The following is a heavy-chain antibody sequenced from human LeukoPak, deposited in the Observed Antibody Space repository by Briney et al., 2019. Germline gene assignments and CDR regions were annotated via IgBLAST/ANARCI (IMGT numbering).Heavy chain of an antibody. CDR3: ARVKKLMPEFEF. Sequence: ASVKVSCKSSGYTFIDYYIHWVRQAPGQGLEWMGWINPNSGATKYAQKFQGRVPMTRDTSINTAYMDLTNLRSDDTAIFYCARVKKLMPEFEFWGQGTLVTASS. V-gene: IGHV1-2*02. D-gene: IGHD2-2*01. CDR2: INPNSGAT. J-gene: IGHJ4*02. CDR1: GYTFIDYY.